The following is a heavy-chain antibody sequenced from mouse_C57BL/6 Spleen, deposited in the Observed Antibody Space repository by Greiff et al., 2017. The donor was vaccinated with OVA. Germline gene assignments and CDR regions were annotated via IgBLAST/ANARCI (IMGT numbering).Heavy chain of an antibody. CDR2: IYPGSGST. J-gene: IGHJ2*01. V-gene: IGHV1-55*01. Sequence: QVQLKQPGAELVKPGASVKMSCKASGYTFTSYWITWVKQKPGQGLEWIGDIYPGSGSTNYNEKFKSKATLTVDTSSSTAYMQLSSLTSEDSAVYYCARGILLRFPFDYWGQGTTLTVSS. D-gene: IGHD1-1*01. CDR3: ARGILLRFPFDY. CDR1: GYTFTSYW.